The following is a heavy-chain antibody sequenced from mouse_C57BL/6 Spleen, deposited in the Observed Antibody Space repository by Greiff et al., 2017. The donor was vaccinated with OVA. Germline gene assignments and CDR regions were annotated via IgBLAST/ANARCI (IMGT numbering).Heavy chain of an antibody. CDR3: AIEGGFDY. Sequence: EVQLQQSGPELVKPGASVKISCKASGYTFTDYYMNWVKQSHGKSLEWIGDINPNNGGTSYNQKFKGKATLTVDKSSSTAYMELRSLTSEDSAVYYCAIEGGFDYWGQGTTLTVSS. J-gene: IGHJ2*01. CDR2: INPNNGGT. V-gene: IGHV1-26*01. CDR1: GYTFTDYY.